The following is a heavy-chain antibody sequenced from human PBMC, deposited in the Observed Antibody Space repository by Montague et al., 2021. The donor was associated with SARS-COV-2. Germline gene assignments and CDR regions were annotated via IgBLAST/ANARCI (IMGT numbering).Heavy chain of an antibody. Sequence: CAISGDSVSSNSVAWSWIRQSPPRGVEWLGRTYYRSKWYSDYAPSVRGRLTVNPDASKNEFSLELNYVTPEDTAVYYCVRYSGWFYFDFWGQGTLVTVSS. D-gene: IGHD6-19*01. CDR1: GDSVSSNSVA. CDR3: VRYSGWFYFDF. J-gene: IGHJ4*01. V-gene: IGHV6-1*01. CDR2: TYYRSKWYS.